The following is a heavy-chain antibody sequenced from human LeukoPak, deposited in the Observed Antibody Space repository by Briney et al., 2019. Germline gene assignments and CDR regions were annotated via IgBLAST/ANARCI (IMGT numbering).Heavy chain of an antibody. CDR1: GFTFSSYW. D-gene: IGHD3-10*01. CDR2: ISNSSSYI. J-gene: IGHJ4*02. V-gene: IGHV3-21*01. Sequence: NPGGSLRLSCAASGFTFSSYWMRWVRQAPGKGLEWVSSISNSSSYIYYADSVKGRFTISRDNAKNSLYLQMNSLRAEDTAVYYCARDRERITMVRGVPEGFDYWGQGTLVTVSS. CDR3: ARDRERITMVRGVPEGFDY.